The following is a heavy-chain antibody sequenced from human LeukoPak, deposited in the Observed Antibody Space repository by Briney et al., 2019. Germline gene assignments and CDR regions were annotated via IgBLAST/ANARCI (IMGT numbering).Heavy chain of an antibody. Sequence: SETLSLTCTVSGGSISSSSYYWGWIRQPPGKGLEWIGSIYYSGSTYYSPSLKSRVTISVDTSKNQFSLKLSSVTAADTAVYYCARSAATDWFDPWGQGTLVTVSS. V-gene: IGHV4-39*01. CDR1: GGSISSSSYY. D-gene: IGHD6-25*01. J-gene: IGHJ5*02. CDR2: IYYSGST. CDR3: ARSAATDWFDP.